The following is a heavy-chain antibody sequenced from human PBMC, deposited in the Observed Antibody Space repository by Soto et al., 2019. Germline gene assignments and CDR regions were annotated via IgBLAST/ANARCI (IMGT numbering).Heavy chain of an antibody. CDR3: AKDLTHSRQESYDYIWGSYRYSLYSPHDAFDI. Sequence: PGGSLRLSCAASGFTFSSYAMSWVRQAPGKGLEWVSAISGSGGSTYYADSVKGRFTISRDNSKNTLYLQMNSLRAEDTAVYYCAKDLTHSRQESYDYIWGSYRYSLYSPHDAFDIWGQGTMVTVSS. D-gene: IGHD3-16*02. CDR1: GFTFSSYA. V-gene: IGHV3-23*01. CDR2: ISGSGGST. J-gene: IGHJ3*02.